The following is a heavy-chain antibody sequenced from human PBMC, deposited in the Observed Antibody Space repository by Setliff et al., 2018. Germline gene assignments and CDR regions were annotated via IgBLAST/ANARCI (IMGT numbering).Heavy chain of an antibody. CDR3: ASPRRDDLDSPFDAFDI. CDR1: GASITSGHY. D-gene: IGHD3-3*01. Sequence: SETLSLTCGVSGASITSGHYWGWIRQPPGKGLEWIATMSHRGRTYYNPSLESRVTMSRDTSKNQFPPRLTSAAAADTAVYYCASPRRDDLDSPFDAFDIWGQGTMVTVS. J-gene: IGHJ3*02. V-gene: IGHV4-38-2*01. CDR2: MSHRGRT.